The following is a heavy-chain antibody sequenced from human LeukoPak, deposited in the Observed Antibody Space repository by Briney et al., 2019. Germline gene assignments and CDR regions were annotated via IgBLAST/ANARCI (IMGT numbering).Heavy chain of an antibody. D-gene: IGHD3-22*01. CDR2: IYHSGST. Sequence: SQTLSLTCTVSGGSISSGGYSWSWIRQSPGKGLEWIGYIYHSGSTYYNPSLKGRVTISVDRSKSQFSLKLSSVTAADTAVYYCARSHYDSSGSPIFGLGVDYWGQGTLVTVSS. CDR1: GGSISSGGYS. J-gene: IGHJ4*02. CDR3: ARSHYDSSGSPIFGLGVDY. V-gene: IGHV4-30-2*06.